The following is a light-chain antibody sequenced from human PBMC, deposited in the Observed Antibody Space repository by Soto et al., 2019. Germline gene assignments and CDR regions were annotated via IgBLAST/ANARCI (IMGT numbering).Light chain of an antibody. Sequence: EIVLTQSPGTLSLSPGERVTLSCRASQSISSSYLAWHQQKSGQAPRLLIYAASSRATGIPDRFSGSGSGTDFNLTISRVEPEDFAVYYCQQYGSSPWTFGQGTKVEIK. J-gene: IGKJ1*01. CDR2: AAS. CDR3: QQYGSSPWT. CDR1: QSISSSY. V-gene: IGKV3-20*01.